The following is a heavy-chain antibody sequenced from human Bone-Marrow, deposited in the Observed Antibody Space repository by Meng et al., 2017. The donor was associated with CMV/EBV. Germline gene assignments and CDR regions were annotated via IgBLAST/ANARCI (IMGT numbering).Heavy chain of an antibody. CDR3: TTAPPPFGRYCSSTSCPIDY. CDR1: GFTFSNAW. D-gene: IGHD2-2*01. Sequence: GESLKISCAASGFTFSNAWMSWVRPAPGKGLEWVGRIKSKTDGGTTDYAAPVKGRFTISRDDSKNTLYLQLNSLKTEDTAVYYCTTAPPPFGRYCSSTSCPIDYWGQGTLVTVSS. J-gene: IGHJ4*02. V-gene: IGHV3-15*01. CDR2: IKSKTDGGTT.